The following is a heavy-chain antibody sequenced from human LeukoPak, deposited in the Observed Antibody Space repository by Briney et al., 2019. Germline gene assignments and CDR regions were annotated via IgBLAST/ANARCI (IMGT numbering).Heavy chain of an antibody. CDR1: GFTFSSYS. CDR2: ISSSSSYI. J-gene: IGHJ6*03. Sequence: GGSLRLSCAASGFTFSSYSMNWVRQAPGKGLEWVSSISSSSSYIYYADSMKGRFTISRDNAKNSLYLQMNSLRAEDTAVYYCARDQGEWGYSYGRRGGYYYFYYMDVWGKGTTVTISS. CDR3: ARDQGEWGYSYGRRGGYYYFYYMDV. V-gene: IGHV3-21*01. D-gene: IGHD5-18*01.